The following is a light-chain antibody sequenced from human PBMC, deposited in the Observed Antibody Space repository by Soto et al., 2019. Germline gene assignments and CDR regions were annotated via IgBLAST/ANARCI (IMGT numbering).Light chain of an antibody. CDR2: AAS. CDR3: QQSYRTLWT. CDR1: QSISSY. J-gene: IGKJ1*01. V-gene: IGKV1-39*01. Sequence: DIQMTQSPSSLSASVGDRVTITCRASQSISSYLNWYQQKPGKAPKLLIYAASSLQSGVPSRFSGSGSGTDFTITISRLQPEDFATYYCQQSYRTLWTFGQGTKVEIK.